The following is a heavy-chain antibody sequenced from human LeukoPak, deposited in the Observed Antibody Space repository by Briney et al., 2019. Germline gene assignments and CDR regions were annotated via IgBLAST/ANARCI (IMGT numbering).Heavy chain of an antibody. CDR3: AREATAKGFFDY. J-gene: IGHJ4*02. CDR1: GFTFDDYA. V-gene: IGHV3-23*01. D-gene: IGHD5-18*01. Sequence: GGSLRLSCAASGFTFDDYAMHWVRQAPGKGLEWVSGISGSGGSTYYADSVKGRFTISRDNSKNTLYLQMNSLRAEDTAVYYCAREATAKGFFDYWGQGALVTVSS. CDR2: ISGSGGST.